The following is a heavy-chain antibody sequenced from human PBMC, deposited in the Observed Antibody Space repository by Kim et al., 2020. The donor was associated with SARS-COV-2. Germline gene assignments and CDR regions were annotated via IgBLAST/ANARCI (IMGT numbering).Heavy chain of an antibody. V-gene: IGHV1-8*01. Sequence: EQKVQGRVTMTRNTSISTAYMELSSLRSEDTAVYYCARGTGSGYYLPEDVWGQGTTVTVSS. CDR3: ARGTGSGYYLPEDV. D-gene: IGHD3-22*01. J-gene: IGHJ6*02.